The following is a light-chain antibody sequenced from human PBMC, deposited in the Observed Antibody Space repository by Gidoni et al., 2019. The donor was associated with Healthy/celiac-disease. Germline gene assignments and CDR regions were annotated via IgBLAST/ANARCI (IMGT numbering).Light chain of an antibody. J-gene: IGLJ2*01. CDR1: SGSIASNY. CDR3: QSYDSSNVV. CDR2: EDN. V-gene: IGLV6-57*02. Sequence: NFMLTQPHSVSESPGQTVTISCTGSSGSIASNYVQWYQQRPGSAPTTVISEDNQRPSGVPDRFSGSIDSSSNSASLTISGLKTEDESDYYCQSYDSSNVVFGGGTKLTVL.